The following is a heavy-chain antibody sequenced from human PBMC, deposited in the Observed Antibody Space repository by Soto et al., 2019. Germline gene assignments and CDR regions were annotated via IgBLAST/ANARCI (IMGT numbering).Heavy chain of an antibody. J-gene: IGHJ4*02. V-gene: IGHV3-21*01. CDR1: GFTFSSYS. CDR3: AREGYSSRWYYFDY. Sequence: GSLRLSCAASGFTFSSYSMNWVRQAPGKGLEWVSSISSSSSYIYYADSVKGRFTISRDNAKNSLYLQMNSLRAEDTAVYYCAREGYSSRWYYFDYWGQGTLVTVSS. CDR2: ISSSSSYI. D-gene: IGHD6-13*01.